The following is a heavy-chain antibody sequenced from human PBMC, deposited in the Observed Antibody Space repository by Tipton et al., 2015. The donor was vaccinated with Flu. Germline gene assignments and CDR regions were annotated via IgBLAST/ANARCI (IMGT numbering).Heavy chain of an antibody. Sequence: TLSLTCTVSGGSIRSYYWSWIRQPPGKGLEWIGYIYYSGSTNYNPSLKSRVTISVDTSKNQFSLKLSSVTAADTAVYYCARHRGGYDPFHGMDVWGQGTTVTVSS. CDR2: IYYSGST. CDR1: GGSIRSYY. CDR3: ARHRGGYDPFHGMDV. V-gene: IGHV4-59*08. J-gene: IGHJ6*02. D-gene: IGHD5-12*01.